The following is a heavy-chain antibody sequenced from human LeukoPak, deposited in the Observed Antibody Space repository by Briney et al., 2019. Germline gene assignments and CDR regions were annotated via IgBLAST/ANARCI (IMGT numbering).Heavy chain of an antibody. J-gene: IGHJ4*02. V-gene: IGHV1-46*01. CDR1: GYTFTGYY. Sequence: GASVKVSCKASGYTFTGYYIHWVRQAPGQGLEWMGIINPSGGSTSYAQKFQGRVTMTRDTSTSTVYMELSSLRSEDTAVYYCARAQYSSRGATSPRRSLGRSTYYFDYWGQGTLVTVSS. D-gene: IGHD6-6*01. CDR3: ARAQYSSRGATSPRRSLGRSTYYFDY. CDR2: INPSGGST.